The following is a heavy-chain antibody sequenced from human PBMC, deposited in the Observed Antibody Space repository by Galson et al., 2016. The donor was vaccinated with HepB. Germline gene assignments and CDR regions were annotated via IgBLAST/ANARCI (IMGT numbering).Heavy chain of an antibody. CDR1: GFSFSTSG. CDR3: GKHGGFDY. J-gene: IGHJ4*02. CDR2: ITRNGDAT. Sequence: SLRLSCAASGFSFSTSGMSWVRQAPGRGLEWVSGITRNGDATHYADFVKGRFTISRDNSKNTLYLYMNNLSAGDTAVYCCGKHGGFDYWGQGALVTVSS. D-gene: IGHD3-16*01. V-gene: IGHV3-23*01.